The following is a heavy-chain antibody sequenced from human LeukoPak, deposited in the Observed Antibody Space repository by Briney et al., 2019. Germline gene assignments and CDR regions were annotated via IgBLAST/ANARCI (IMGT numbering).Heavy chain of an antibody. V-gene: IGHV3-33*01. CDR1: GFSFSSYG. Sequence: GRSLRLSCAASGFSFSSYGMHWVRQAPGKGLEWVAVIWYDGCNKYYADSVKGRFTISRDNSKNTLYLQMNSLRAEDTAVYYCAREGLLWFGELSGFDYWGQGALVTVSS. CDR2: IWYDGCNK. CDR3: AREGLLWFGELSGFDY. J-gene: IGHJ4*02. D-gene: IGHD3-10*01.